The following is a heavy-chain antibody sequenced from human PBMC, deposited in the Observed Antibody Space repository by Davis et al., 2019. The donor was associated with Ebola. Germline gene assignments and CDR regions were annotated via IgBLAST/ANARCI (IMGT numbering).Heavy chain of an antibody. CDR2: ISWNSGSI. CDR3: ARGSSSWYDVDDY. D-gene: IGHD6-13*01. CDR1: GFTFDDYA. Sequence: PGGSLRPSFPPSGFTFDDYAMHWVRQAPGKGLEWVSGISWNSGSIGYADSVKGRFTISRDNADNFLYLQMNSMRVEDTAVYYCARGSSSWYDVDDYWGQGTLVTVSS. J-gene: IGHJ4*02. V-gene: IGHV3-9*01.